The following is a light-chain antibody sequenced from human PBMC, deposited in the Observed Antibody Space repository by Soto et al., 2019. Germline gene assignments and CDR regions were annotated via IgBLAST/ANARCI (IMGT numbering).Light chain of an antibody. CDR1: QSVSSN. V-gene: IGKV3-15*01. Sequence: EIVMTQSPATLSVSPGERATLSCRASQSVSSNLAWYQQKPGQAPRLLIYGASTRATGIPARFSGSGSGTDFPPTISSLQAEDFAVYYCQQYNNWPPYTFGQGTKLEIE. CDR3: QQYNNWPPYT. CDR2: GAS. J-gene: IGKJ2*01.